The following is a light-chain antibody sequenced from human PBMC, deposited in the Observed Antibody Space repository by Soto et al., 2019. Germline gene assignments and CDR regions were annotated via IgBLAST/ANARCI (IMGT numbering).Light chain of an antibody. Sequence: DIQMTQSPASLSASVGDRVTITCRASQDIRSDLGWYQQKPGRAPKRLMFAASRLHSGVPSRFSGRGSGTEFNLTISSLQPEDFATYYCLQHNTYPRAFGQGTKVEMK. J-gene: IGKJ1*01. CDR1: QDIRSD. V-gene: IGKV1-17*01. CDR2: AAS. CDR3: LQHNTYPRA.